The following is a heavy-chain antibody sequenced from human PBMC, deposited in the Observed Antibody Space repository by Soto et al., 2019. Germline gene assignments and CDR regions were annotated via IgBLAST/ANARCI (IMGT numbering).Heavy chain of an antibody. Sequence: QVQLQQGGAGLLKPSETLSLTCAVYGGSFSGYYWSCIRQPPGQGLGWIGEINHSGSTNYNPSLKSRVTISLDTSRNPFPLKLSSVTAADTAVYYCARRQQLGVRGMDVWGQGSKGTFAA. D-gene: IGHD6-13*01. J-gene: IGHJ6*01. CDR2: INHSGST. CDR1: GGSFSGYY. V-gene: IGHV4-34*01. CDR3: ARRQQLGVRGMDV.